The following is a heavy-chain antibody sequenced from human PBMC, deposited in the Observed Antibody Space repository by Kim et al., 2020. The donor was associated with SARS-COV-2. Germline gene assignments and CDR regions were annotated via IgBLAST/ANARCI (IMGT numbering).Heavy chain of an antibody. V-gene: IGHV4-30-4*01. D-gene: IGHD6-19*01. CDR3: ARVPQAVAGFYYYYYGMEG. CDR1: GGSISSGDYY. CDR2: IYYSGST. J-gene: IGHJ6*02. Sequence: SETLSLTCTVSGGSISSGDYYWSWIRQPPGKGLEWIGYIYYSGSTYYNPSLKSRVTISVDTSKNQFSLKLSSVTAADTAVYYCARVPQAVAGFYYYYYGMEGWGQGTTVTVSS.